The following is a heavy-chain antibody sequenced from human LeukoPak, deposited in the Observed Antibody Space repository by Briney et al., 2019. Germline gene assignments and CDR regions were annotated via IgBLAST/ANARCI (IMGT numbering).Heavy chain of an antibody. CDR1: GGSISGYY. J-gene: IGHJ4*02. D-gene: IGHD2-2*01. CDR3: AREVVPANFDY. CDR2: IYHSGST. Sequence: SETLSLTCTVSGGSISGYYWSWIRQPPGKGLEWIGSIYHSGSTYYNPSLKSRVTLSVDKSKNQFSLKLSSVTAADAAVYYCAREVVPANFDYWGQGTLVTVSS. V-gene: IGHV4-59*01.